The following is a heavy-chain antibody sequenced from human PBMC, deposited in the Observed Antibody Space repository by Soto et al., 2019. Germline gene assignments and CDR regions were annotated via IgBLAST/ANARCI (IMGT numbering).Heavy chain of an antibody. CDR1: GGSFSGYY. J-gene: IGHJ5*02. CDR2: IDHSGYT. V-gene: IGHV4-34*01. CDR3: ARVRDWFDP. D-gene: IGHD3-3*01. Sequence: SETLSLTCAVYGGSFSGYYWNWIRQPPGKGLEWIGEIDHSGYTNYNPSLKSRVTISVGTSKNQFSLRLTSVTAADTAVYYCARVRDWFDPWGQGTLVTVSS.